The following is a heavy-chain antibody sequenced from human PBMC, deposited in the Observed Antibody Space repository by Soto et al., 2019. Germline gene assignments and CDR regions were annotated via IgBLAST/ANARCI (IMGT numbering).Heavy chain of an antibody. D-gene: IGHD1-26*01. V-gene: IGHV3-23*01. CDR1: GFTFSSYA. Sequence: EVQLLESGGGLVQPGGSLRLSCVASGFTFSSYAMNWVRQIPGKGLEWVSGITGSGVSTYYADSVKGRFIISRDNSENALCLQMNGLRAEDTAVYYCANVRYSGNYYDYWGQGILVTVSS. CDR3: ANVRYSGNYYDY. CDR2: ITGSGVST. J-gene: IGHJ4*02.